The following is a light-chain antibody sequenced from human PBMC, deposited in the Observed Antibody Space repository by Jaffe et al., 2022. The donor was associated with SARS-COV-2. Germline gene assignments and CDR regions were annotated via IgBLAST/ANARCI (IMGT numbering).Light chain of an antibody. CDR2: DVS. J-gene: IGLJ1*01. CDR1: SNDIGTYKY. V-gene: IGLV2-14*01. CDR3: SSYTSSNSYV. Sequence: QSALTQPASVSGSSGQSVSISCTGTSNDIGTYKYVSWYQQHPGKAPKLMIYDVSDRPSGVSNRFSGSKSGNTASLTISGLQAEDEADYYCSSYTSSNSYVFGTGTKVTVL.